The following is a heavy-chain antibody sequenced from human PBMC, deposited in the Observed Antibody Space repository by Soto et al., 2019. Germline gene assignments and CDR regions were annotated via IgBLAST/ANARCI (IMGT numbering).Heavy chain of an antibody. CDR3: ALQGHGSSSDFDY. V-gene: IGHV5-51*01. D-gene: IGHD6-6*01. CDR2: IDPDDSDT. J-gene: IGHJ4*02. CDR1: GYSFNDNW. Sequence: GESLKISCKGSGYSFNDNWIAWVRQKPGRGLEWMGVIDPDDSDTRYSPSFQGQVTFSADKSISTAFMHWRSLEASDTAIYFCALQGHGSSSDFDYWGLGTLVTVSS.